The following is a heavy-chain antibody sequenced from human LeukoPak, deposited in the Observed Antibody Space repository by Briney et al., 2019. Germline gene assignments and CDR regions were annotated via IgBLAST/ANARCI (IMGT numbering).Heavy chain of an antibody. V-gene: IGHV3-48*01. J-gene: IGHJ4*02. CDR1: GFTFSSYS. CDR3: ARGDGYFDWLPALHFDY. D-gene: IGHD3-9*01. CDR2: ISSSSSTI. Sequence: SGGSLRLSCAASGFTFSSYSMNWVRQVPGKGLEWVSYISSSSSTIYYADSVKGRFTNSRDNAKNSLYLQMNSLRAEDTAVYYCARGDGYFDWLPALHFDYWGQGTLVTVSS.